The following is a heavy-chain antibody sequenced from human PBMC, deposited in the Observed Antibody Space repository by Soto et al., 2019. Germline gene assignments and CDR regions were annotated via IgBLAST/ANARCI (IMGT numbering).Heavy chain of an antibody. CDR3: TTDLRLVLGVVIGYYYGMDV. J-gene: IGHJ6*02. CDR1: GFTFSNAW. CDR2: IKSKTDGGTT. D-gene: IGHD3-10*01. V-gene: IGHV3-15*07. Sequence: EVQLVESGGGLVKPGGSLRLSCAASGFTFSNAWMNWVRQAPGKGLEWVGRIKSKTDGGTTDYAAPVKGRFTISRDESKTTLYLQMNSLKAEDTALYYCTTDLRLVLGVVIGYYYGMDVWGQGTTVPVSS.